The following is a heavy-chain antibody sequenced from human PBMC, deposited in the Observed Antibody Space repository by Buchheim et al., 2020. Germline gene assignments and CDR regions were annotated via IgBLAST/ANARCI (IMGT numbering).Heavy chain of an antibody. J-gene: IGHJ6*02. Sequence: QVQLVESGGGVVQPGRSLGLSCAASGFTFSSYAMHWVRQAPGKGLEWVAVISYDGSNKYYADSVKGRFTISRDNSKNTLYLQMNSLRAEDTAVYYCARDRWELLRGNYYYGMDVWGQGTT. V-gene: IGHV3-30*04. D-gene: IGHD1-26*01. CDR1: GFTFSSYA. CDR2: ISYDGSNK. CDR3: ARDRWELLRGNYYYGMDV.